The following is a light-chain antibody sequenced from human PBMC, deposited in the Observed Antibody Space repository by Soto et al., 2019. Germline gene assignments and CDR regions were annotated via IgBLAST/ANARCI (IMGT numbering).Light chain of an antibody. CDR2: DVN. CDR3: NSYAGGLVL. V-gene: IGLV2-11*01. Sequence: QSALTQPRSVSGSPGQSVTISCTGTNNDVGFYNYVSWYQQQLGKAPKLLIYDVNKRPSGVPPRFSGSKSANTASLTISGLQAADEAAYYCNSYAGGLVLFGGATKLTVL. J-gene: IGLJ2*01. CDR1: NNDVGFYNY.